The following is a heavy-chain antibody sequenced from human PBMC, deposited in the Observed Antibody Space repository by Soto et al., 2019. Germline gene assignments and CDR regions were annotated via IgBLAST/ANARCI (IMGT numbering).Heavy chain of an antibody. Sequence: SETLSLTCTVSGGSISSSSYYWGWIRQPPGKGLEWIGSIYYSGSTYYNPSLKSRLTISVDTSKNQFPLKLSSGTAADTAVYYCARHVGINGGSYFWGQGTLVTVSS. CDR2: IYYSGST. J-gene: IGHJ4*02. V-gene: IGHV4-39*01. CDR3: ARHVGINGGSYF. CDR1: GGSISSSSYY. D-gene: IGHD1-26*01.